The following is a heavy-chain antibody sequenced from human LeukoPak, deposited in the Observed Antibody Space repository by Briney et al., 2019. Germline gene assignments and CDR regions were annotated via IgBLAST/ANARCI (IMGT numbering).Heavy chain of an antibody. CDR1: GFVFRNYG. CDR2: VRYDGSNE. D-gene: IGHD3-22*01. CDR3: AKDSNSGYVSVGPDY. V-gene: IGHV3-30*02. J-gene: IGHJ4*02. Sequence: PGGSLRLSCQTSGFVFRNYGMHWVRLAPGKGLEWVAFVRYDGSNEYYADSVKGRFTISRDNSRNTLYLRMNSLRAEDTGVYSCAKDSNSGYVSVGPDYWGLGTLVTVSS.